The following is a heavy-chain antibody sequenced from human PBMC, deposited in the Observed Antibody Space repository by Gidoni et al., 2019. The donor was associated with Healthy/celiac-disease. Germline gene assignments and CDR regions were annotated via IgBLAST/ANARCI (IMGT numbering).Heavy chain of an antibody. CDR3: AKDMNRDFWSGYAIDY. D-gene: IGHD3-3*01. V-gene: IGHV3-43*01. CDR2: ISWDGGST. Sequence: EVQLVEFGGVVLQPGGSLNLPVPASGSTLDVYTMHWVRQAPGKGLEWVSLISWDGGSTYYADSVKGRFTISRDNSKNSLYLQMNSLRTEDTALYYCAKDMNRDFWSGYAIDYWGQGTLVTVSS. CDR1: GSTLDVYT. J-gene: IGHJ4*02.